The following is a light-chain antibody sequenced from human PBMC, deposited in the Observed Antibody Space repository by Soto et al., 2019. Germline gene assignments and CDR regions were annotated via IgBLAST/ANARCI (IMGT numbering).Light chain of an antibody. Sequence: AIRMTQSPSSFSASTGDRVTITCRASQGISSYLAWYQQKPGKAPKLLIYAASTLQSGVPSRFSGSGSGTDLPLTISCLQSEDFANYYCQQYYSYPTFGQGTRLEIK. V-gene: IGKV1-8*01. CDR3: QQYYSYPT. CDR2: AAS. J-gene: IGKJ5*01. CDR1: QGISSY.